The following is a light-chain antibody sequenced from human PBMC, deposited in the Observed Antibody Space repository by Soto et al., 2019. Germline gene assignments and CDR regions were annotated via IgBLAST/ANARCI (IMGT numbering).Light chain of an antibody. V-gene: IGKV3-20*01. Sequence: IVLTQSPDTLSLSPGERATLSCRASQSFSSKYLAWYQQTPGQSPRLLISGASGRATGIPDRFSGSGSGTDFTLTISRLEPEDFAVYYCQLYGGSVTFGGGTKIEIK. CDR1: QSFSSKY. CDR2: GAS. CDR3: QLYGGSVT. J-gene: IGKJ4*01.